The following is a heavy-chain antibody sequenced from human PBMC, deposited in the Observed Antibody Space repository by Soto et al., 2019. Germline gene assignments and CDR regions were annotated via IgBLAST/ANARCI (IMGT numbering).Heavy chain of an antibody. V-gene: IGHV4-34*01. J-gene: IGHJ6*02. Sequence: QVQLQQWGAGLLKPSETLSLNCAVYGGSFSGYYWSWIRQPPGKGLEWIGEINHRGSINYNPSLKGRVTMSVDTAKNQFSLKLNSVTAADTAVCYCARGSRLRIPAASGRDYYFHGLDVWGQGTAVTVSS. CDR3: ARGSRLRIPAASGRDYYFHGLDV. D-gene: IGHD2-15*01. CDR2: INHRGSI. CDR1: GGSFSGYY.